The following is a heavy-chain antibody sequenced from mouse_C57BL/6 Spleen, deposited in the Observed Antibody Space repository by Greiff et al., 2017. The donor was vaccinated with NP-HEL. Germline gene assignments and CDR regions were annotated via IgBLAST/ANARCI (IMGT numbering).Heavy chain of an antibody. CDR1: GFSLTSYG. J-gene: IGHJ4*01. CDR3: ARRGDDYGGDYAMDY. Sequence: QVHVKQSGPGLVQPSQSLSITCTVSGFSLTSYGVHWVRQSPGKGLEWLGVIWSGGSTDYNAAFISRLSISKDNSKSQVFFKMNSLQADDTAIYYCARRGDDYGGDYAMDYWGQGTSVTVSS. D-gene: IGHD2-4*01. CDR2: IWSGGST. V-gene: IGHV2-2*01.